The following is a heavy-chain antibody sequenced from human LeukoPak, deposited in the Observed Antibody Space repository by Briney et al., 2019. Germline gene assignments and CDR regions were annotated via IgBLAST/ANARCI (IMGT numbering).Heavy chain of an antibody. Sequence: SVKVSCKASGGTFSSYAISWVRQAPGQGLEWMGGIIPIFGTANYAQKFQGRVTITTDESTSTAYMELSSLRSEDTAVYYCASYYGSGRGYYFDYWGQRTLVTVSS. CDR2: IIPIFGTA. J-gene: IGHJ4*02. CDR1: GGTFSSYA. D-gene: IGHD3-10*01. CDR3: ASYYGSGRGYYFDY. V-gene: IGHV1-69*05.